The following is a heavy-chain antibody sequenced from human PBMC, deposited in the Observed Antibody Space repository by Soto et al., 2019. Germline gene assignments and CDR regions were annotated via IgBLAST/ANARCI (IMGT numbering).Heavy chain of an antibody. D-gene: IGHD3-3*01. CDR1: GGSISSYY. J-gene: IGHJ6*02. V-gene: IGHV4-59*01. Sequence: SETLSLTCTVSGGSISSYYWSWIRQPPGKGLEWIGYIYYSGSTNYNPSLKSRATISVDTSKNQFSLKLSSVTAADTAVYYCARVRRFLEWRPMGGMDVWGQGTTVTVSS. CDR2: IYYSGST. CDR3: ARVRRFLEWRPMGGMDV.